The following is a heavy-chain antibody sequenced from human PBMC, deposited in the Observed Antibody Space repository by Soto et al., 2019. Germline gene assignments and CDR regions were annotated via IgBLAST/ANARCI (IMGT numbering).Heavy chain of an antibody. CDR3: ARGVFYYYGSSGYSPDY. V-gene: IGHV3-30-3*01. Sequence: QVQLVESGGGVVQPGRSLRLSCEGSGFTSSSYVMHWVRQAPGKGLEWVALISFDGSKKNYADSVNGRFTISRDNSKNMMYLQMNSLRPEDTAVYYCARGVFYYYGSSGYSPDYWGQGTLVTVSS. D-gene: IGHD3-22*01. J-gene: IGHJ4*02. CDR1: GFTSSSYV. CDR2: ISFDGSKK.